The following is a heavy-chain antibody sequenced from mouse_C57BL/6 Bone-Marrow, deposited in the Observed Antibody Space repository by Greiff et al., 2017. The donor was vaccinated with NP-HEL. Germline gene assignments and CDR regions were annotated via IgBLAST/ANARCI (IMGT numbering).Heavy chain of an antibody. V-gene: IGHV1-15*01. D-gene: IGHD1-1*01. Sequence: VNLVESGAELVRPGASVTLSCKASGYTFTDYEMHWVKQTPVHGLEWIGAIDPETGGTAYNQKFKGKAILTADKSSSTAYMELRSLTSEDSAVYYRTRDGSSDYWGQGTTLTVSS. J-gene: IGHJ2*01. CDR1: GYTFTDYE. CDR2: IDPETGGT. CDR3: TRDGSSDY.